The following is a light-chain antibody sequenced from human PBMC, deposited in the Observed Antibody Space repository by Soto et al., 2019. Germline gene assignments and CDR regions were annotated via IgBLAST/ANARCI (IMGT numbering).Light chain of an antibody. CDR1: ESVRSG. Sequence: EVVLTQSPATLSVPPGDRATLSCRASESVRSGLAWYQQKPGQAPRLLIYGASIRAADVPPRFSGGGSGTEFTLTINSLQSEDFAVYYCQQYNDWPTISFGQGTRLETK. CDR3: QQYNDWPTIS. V-gene: IGKV3-15*01. CDR2: GAS. J-gene: IGKJ5*01.